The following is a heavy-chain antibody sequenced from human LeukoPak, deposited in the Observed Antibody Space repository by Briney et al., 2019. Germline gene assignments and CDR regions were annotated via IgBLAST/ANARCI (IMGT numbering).Heavy chain of an antibody. J-gene: IGHJ3*02. V-gene: IGHV4-34*01. Sequence: TSETLSLTCAVYGGSFSGYYWSWIRQPPGKGLEWIGEINHSGSTNYNPSLKSRVTISVDTSKNQFSLKLSSVTAADTAVYYCATHTMQNAFDIWGQGTMVTVSS. CDR3: ATHTMQNAFDI. D-gene: IGHD3-10*01. CDR2: INHSGST. CDR1: GGSFSGYY.